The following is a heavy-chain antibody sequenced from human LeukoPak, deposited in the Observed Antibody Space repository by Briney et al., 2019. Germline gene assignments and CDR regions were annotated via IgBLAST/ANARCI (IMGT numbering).Heavy chain of an antibody. CDR3: AALWFGDPETPHDY. CDR1: GGSIRSNTYY. Sequence: PSETLSLTCTVSGGSIRSNTYYWGWIRQSPGKGLEWIGSSYYSGSTYYKSSLKSRVTISVDTSKNQFSLKVRSVTAADTAVYYCAALWFGDPETPHDYWGQGTLVTVSS. D-gene: IGHD3-10*01. J-gene: IGHJ4*02. V-gene: IGHV4-39*07. CDR2: SYYSGST.